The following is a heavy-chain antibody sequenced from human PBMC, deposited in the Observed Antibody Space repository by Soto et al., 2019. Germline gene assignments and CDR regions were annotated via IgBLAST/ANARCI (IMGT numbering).Heavy chain of an antibody. CDR2: IKSKTDGGTT. V-gene: IGHV3-15*07. Sequence: GGSLRLSCAASGFTFSNAWMNWVRQAPGKGLEWVGRIKSKTDGGTTDYAAPVKGRFTISRDDSKNTLYLQMNSLKTEDTAVYYCTTATYYDILTGYDPTFDYWGQGTLVTVSS. D-gene: IGHD3-9*01. CDR3: TTATYYDILTGYDPTFDY. CDR1: GFTFSNAW. J-gene: IGHJ4*02.